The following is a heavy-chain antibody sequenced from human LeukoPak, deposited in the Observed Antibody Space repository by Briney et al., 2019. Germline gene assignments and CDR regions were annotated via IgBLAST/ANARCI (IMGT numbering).Heavy chain of an antibody. CDR1: GFTFSSYG. CDR2: ISYDGSNK. Sequence: GGSLRLSCAAPGFTFSSYGMHWVRQAPGKGLEWVAVISYDGSNKYYADSVKGRFTISRDNSKNTLYLQMNSLRAEDTAVYYCAKDAQRWLHVYYFDYWGQGTLVTVSS. V-gene: IGHV3-30*18. CDR3: AKDAQRWLHVYYFDY. D-gene: IGHD5-24*01. J-gene: IGHJ4*02.